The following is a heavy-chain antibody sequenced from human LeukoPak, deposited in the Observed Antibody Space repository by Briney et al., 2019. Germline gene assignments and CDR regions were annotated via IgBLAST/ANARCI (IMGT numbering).Heavy chain of an antibody. CDR2: CRSKTDGGAT. D-gene: IGHD1-26*01. CDR3: TTSGTYFDY. CDR1: GFTFSNAW. Sequence: PGGSLRLSCAASGFTFSNAWMNWVRQAPGKGLEWVGRCRSKTDGGATDYAAPVKGRFSISREDSRGPVFLHMSSLKTEDTGVYYCTTSGTYFDYWGQGTLVTVSS. J-gene: IGHJ4*02. V-gene: IGHV3-15*01.